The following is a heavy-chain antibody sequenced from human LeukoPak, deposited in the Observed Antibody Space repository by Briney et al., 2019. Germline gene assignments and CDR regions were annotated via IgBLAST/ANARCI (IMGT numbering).Heavy chain of an antibody. J-gene: IGHJ2*01. CDR2: IYPGDSDI. CDR1: GYSFTSHW. Sequence: GESLKISCKGSGYSFTSHWIGWVRQIPGKGLEWIGVIYPGDSDIRYSPSFQGQVIISADKSITTAYLQWSSLKASDTAMYYCARQGYGDWYFDFWGRGTLVTVSS. V-gene: IGHV5-51*01. CDR3: ARQGYGDWYFDF. D-gene: IGHD4-17*01.